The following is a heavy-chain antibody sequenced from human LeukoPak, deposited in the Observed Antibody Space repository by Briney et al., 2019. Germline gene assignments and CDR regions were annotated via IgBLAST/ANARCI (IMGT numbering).Heavy chain of an antibody. CDR3: ARADYNWFDP. Sequence: ASVKVSCKASGGTFSSYAISWVRQAPGQRLEWMGGIIPIFGTANYAQKFQGRVTITADESTSTAYMELSSLRSEDTAVYYCARADYNWFDPWGQGTLVTVSS. CDR2: IIPIFGTA. CDR1: GGTFSSYA. J-gene: IGHJ5*02. V-gene: IGHV1-69*13.